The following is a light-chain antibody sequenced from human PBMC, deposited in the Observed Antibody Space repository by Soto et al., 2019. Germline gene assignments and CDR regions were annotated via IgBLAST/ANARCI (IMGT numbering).Light chain of an antibody. CDR2: GAS. J-gene: IGKJ4*01. CDR3: QQYNNWPSLT. Sequence: EIVMTQSPATRSVSPGERATLSCRASQSVSSNLAWYQQKPGQAPRLLIYGASTRASGIPARFSGSGSGTEFTLTISSLQSEDFAVYYCQQYNNWPSLTFGRGTKVEIK. V-gene: IGKV3-15*01. CDR1: QSVSSN.